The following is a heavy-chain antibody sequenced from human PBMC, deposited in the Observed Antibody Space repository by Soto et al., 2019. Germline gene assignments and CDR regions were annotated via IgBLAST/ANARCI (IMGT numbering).Heavy chain of an antibody. J-gene: IGHJ4*02. V-gene: IGHV5-51*01. CDR3: ARHSLATQPGDY. CDR2: IYPGDSDT. Sequence: PGASLKISCKASGYSFSTYWIAWVRQRPGKGLDWMGIIYPGDSDTRYSPSFQGQVTISVDNSIDTAYLEWTTLRASDSAMYYCARHSLATQPGDYWGQGTRVTVSS. CDR1: GYSFSTYW. D-gene: IGHD5-12*01.